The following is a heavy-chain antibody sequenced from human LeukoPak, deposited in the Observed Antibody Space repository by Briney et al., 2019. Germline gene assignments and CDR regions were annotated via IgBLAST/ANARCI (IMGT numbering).Heavy chain of an antibody. CDR2: ISSSGSTI. D-gene: IGHD3-3*01. CDR1: GFTFSDYY. J-gene: IGHJ6*03. V-gene: IGHV3-11*04. CDR3: ARMYYDFWSGYDYYYYMDV. Sequence: GGSLRLSCAASGFTFSDYYMSWIRQAPGKGLKWVSYISSSGSTIYYADSVKGRFTISRDNAKNSLYLQMNSLRAEDTAVYYCARMYYDFWSGYDYYYYMDVWGKGTTVTVSS.